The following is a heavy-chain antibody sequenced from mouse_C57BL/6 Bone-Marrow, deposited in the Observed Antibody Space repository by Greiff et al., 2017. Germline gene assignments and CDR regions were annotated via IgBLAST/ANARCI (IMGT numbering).Heavy chain of an antibody. V-gene: IGHV1-7*01. CDR3: AGGLGRVYYAMDY. CDR2: INPSSGYT. CDR1: GYTFTSYW. J-gene: IGHJ4*01. Sequence: VQLQQSGAELAKPGASVKLSCKASGYTFTSYWMHWVKQRPGQGLEWIGYINPSSGYTKYNQKFKDKATLTADKSSSTAYMQLSSLTYDDSAVYYCAGGLGRVYYAMDYWGQGTSVTVSS. D-gene: IGHD4-1*01.